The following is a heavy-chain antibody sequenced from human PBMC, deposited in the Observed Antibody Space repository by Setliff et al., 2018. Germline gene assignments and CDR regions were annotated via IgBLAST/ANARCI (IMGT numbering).Heavy chain of an antibody. CDR3: ARGPLDFVVVPAEDKFDS. Sequence: ASVKVSCKASGYTFTNYGINWVRQAPGQGLEWMGWISAYAQKFQGRVTMTADTPTSTAYMELRSLTSDDTAVYYCARGPLDFVVVPAEDKFDSWGQGTLVTVSS. CDR1: GYTFTNYG. J-gene: IGHJ4*02. CDR2: ISA. V-gene: IGHV1-18*01. D-gene: IGHD2-2*01.